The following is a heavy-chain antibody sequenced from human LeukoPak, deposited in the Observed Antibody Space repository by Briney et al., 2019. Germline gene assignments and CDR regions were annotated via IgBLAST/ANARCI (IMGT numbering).Heavy chain of an antibody. D-gene: IGHD6-19*01. Sequence: SETLSLTCPVSGGSISSSSYYWGWIRQPPGKGLEWIGSIYYSGSTYYNPSLKSRVTISVDTSKNQSSLKLSSVTAADTAVYYCVEWLDPDYWGQGTLVTVSS. CDR1: GGSISSSSYY. CDR3: VEWLDPDY. V-gene: IGHV4-39*01. J-gene: IGHJ4*02. CDR2: IYYSGST.